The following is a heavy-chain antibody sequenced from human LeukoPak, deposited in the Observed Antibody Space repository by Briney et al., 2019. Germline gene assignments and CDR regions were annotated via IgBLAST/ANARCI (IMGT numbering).Heavy chain of an antibody. V-gene: IGHV1-2*02. CDR2: INPNSGGT. J-gene: IGHJ4*02. D-gene: IGHD3-10*01. CDR1: GYTFTGYY. CDR3: ARGISMVRGVNY. Sequence: ASVKVSCKASGYTFTGYYMHWVRQAPGQGLEWMGWINPNSGGTNFAQKFQGRVTMTRDTSISTAYMELSSLRSDDTAVYYCARGISMVRGVNYWGQGTLVTVSS.